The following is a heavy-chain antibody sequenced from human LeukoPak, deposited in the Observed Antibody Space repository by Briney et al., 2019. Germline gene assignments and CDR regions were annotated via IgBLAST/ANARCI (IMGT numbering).Heavy chain of an antibody. Sequence: ASVKVSCKASGYAFIDSYVHWVRQAPGQGLEWMGWVNPNSGGTKYSQTFQGRVTMTGDTSISTAYMDLSRLRFDDTAVYYCARSVLDSSGSFRFDPWGHGTLVTVSS. CDR3: ARSVLDSSGSFRFDP. D-gene: IGHD3-22*01. CDR2: VNPNSGGT. J-gene: IGHJ5*02. V-gene: IGHV1-2*02. CDR1: GYAFIDSY.